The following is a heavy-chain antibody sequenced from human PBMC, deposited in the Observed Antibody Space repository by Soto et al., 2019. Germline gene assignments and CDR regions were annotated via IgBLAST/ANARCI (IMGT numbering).Heavy chain of an antibody. CDR2: ISGSGGST. J-gene: IGHJ5*02. D-gene: IGHD1-20*01. V-gene: IGHV3-23*01. CDR3: AKDVKKVWTQGNWFDP. Sequence: EVQLLESGGGLVQPGGSLRLSCAVSGFTFSSYAISWVRQAPGKGLEWVSGISGSGGSTYYADSVKGRFTISRDNSKNTLYLQMNSLRAEDTALYFCAKDVKKVWTQGNWFDPWGQGTLVTVSS. CDR1: GFTFSSYA.